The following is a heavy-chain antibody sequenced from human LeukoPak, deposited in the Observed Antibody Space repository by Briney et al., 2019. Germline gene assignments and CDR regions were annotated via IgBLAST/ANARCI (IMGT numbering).Heavy chain of an antibody. CDR3: ARVIGYCSSTSCFNFDY. CDR2: VIPIFGTA. D-gene: IGHD2-2*01. J-gene: IGHJ4*02. V-gene: IGHV1-69*13. Sequence: SVKVSCKASGGTFSSYAISWVRQAPGQGLEWMGGVIPIFGTANYAQKFQGRVTITADESTSTAYMELSSLRSEDTAVYYCARVIGYCSSTSCFNFDYWGQGTLVTVSS. CDR1: GGTFSSYA.